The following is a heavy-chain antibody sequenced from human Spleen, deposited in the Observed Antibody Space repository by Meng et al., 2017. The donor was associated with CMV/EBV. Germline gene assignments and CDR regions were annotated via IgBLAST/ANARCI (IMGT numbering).Heavy chain of an antibody. V-gene: IGHV3-21*01. J-gene: IGHJ4*02. CDR3: ARDLPAGNSNSWYAVGY. CDR2: ISGGSDYI. Sequence: GGSLRLSCAASGFNFSIYTMDWVRQAPGKGLEWVSSISGGSDYIYYADSVKGRFTIYRDNGKKSVFLQMNSRRGEDTAVYYCARDLPAGNSNSWYAVGYWGQGALVTVSS. D-gene: IGHD6-13*01. CDR1: GFNFSIYT.